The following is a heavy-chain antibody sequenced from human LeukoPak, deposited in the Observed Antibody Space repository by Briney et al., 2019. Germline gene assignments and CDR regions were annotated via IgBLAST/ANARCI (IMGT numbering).Heavy chain of an antibody. CDR2: INWNAGNT. V-gene: IGHV3-20*04. J-gene: IGHJ4*02. CDR1: GFTFDDYG. D-gene: IGHD3-10*01. CDR3: ARALTNPLLWFGELSKPFDY. Sequence: GGSLRLSCAASGFTFDDYGMSWVRQVPGKGLEWVSGINWNAGNTGYGDSVKGRFTISRDNAKNSLYPQMNSLRAEDTAVYYCARALTNPLLWFGELSKPFDYWGQGTLVTVSS.